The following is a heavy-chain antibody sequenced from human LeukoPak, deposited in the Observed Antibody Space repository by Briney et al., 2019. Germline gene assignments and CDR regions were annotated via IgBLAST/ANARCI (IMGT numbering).Heavy chain of an antibody. CDR2: IYSGGRT. J-gene: IGHJ4*02. Sequence: SGGSLRLSCAASGFIVSSNYMSWVRQAPGKGLEWVSVIYSGGRTYYADSVKGRFTISRDNSKNTLYLQMNSLRAEDTAVYYCVREAGGDYFDYWGQGSLVTVSS. D-gene: IGHD3-10*01. V-gene: IGHV3-53*01. CDR1: GFIVSSNY. CDR3: VREAGGDYFDY.